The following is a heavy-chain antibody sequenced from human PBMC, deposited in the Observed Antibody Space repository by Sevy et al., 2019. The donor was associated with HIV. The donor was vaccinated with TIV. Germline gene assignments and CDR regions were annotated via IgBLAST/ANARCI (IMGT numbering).Heavy chain of an antibody. D-gene: IGHD3-22*01. CDR1: GFTFSSYW. CDR3: TKSRDNAKMTQYMTMNSLSVEDTTVYYCASRPARSQPPDSWIQLFNQYYFDY. CDR2: INSDGSST. V-gene: IGHV3-74*01. J-gene: IGHJ4*02. Sequence: GGSLRLSCAASGFTFSSYWMHWVRQAPGKGLVWVSRINSDGSSTSYADSVKGRFTISRDNAKNTLYLQMNSLRADDCAKSRVTKSRDNAKMTQYMTMNSLSVEDTTVYYCASRPARSQPPDSWIQLFNQYYFDYWGQGTLVTVSS.